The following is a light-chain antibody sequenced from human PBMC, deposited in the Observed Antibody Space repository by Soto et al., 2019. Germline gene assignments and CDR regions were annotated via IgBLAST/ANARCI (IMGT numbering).Light chain of an antibody. J-gene: IGKJ1*01. CDR3: QQYNSYSWT. V-gene: IGKV3-11*01. CDR2: DTS. CDR1: QSVSRY. Sequence: EIGLTQSPATLSLSPGDRATLSCRASQSVSRYLAWYQQKPGQAPRLLIHDTSTRATGVPDTFSGSGSGTEFTLTISSLEPEDFATYYCQQYNSYSWTFGQGTKVEIK.